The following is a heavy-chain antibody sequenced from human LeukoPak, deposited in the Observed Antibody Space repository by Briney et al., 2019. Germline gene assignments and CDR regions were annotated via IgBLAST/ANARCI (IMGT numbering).Heavy chain of an antibody. CDR2: IYSGGST. Sequence: PGRSLRLSCAASGFTFDDYAMHWVRQAPGKGLGWVSVIYSGGSTYYADSVKGRFTISRDSSKNTLYLQMNSLRAEDAAVYYCATPGIAVAGPLGYWGQGTLVTVSS. V-gene: IGHV3-53*01. CDR1: GFTFDDYA. CDR3: ATPGIAVAGPLGY. D-gene: IGHD6-19*01. J-gene: IGHJ4*02.